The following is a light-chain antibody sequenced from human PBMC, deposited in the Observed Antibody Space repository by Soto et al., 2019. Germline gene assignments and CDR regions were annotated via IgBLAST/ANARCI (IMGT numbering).Light chain of an antibody. CDR1: TRDVGGFNY. J-gene: IGLJ3*02. V-gene: IGLV2-14*01. CDR3: SSLTSSNTWV. CDR2: EVS. Sequence: QSALTQTASVSGSPGQSITISCTGTTRDVGGFNYVSWYQHHAGKAPKLLIYEVSNRPSGISNRFSGSKSGDTASLTISGLQAEDEADYYCSSLTSSNTWVFGGGTKLTV.